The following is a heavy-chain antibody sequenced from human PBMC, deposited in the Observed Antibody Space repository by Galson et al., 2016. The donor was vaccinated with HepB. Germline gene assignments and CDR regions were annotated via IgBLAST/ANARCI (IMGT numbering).Heavy chain of an antibody. V-gene: IGHV1-69*13. Sequence: SVKVSCKASGGTFSSYAITWVRQAPGQGLEWMGGIIPISGTTNYAQKFQGRVTITADESTSTAYMELSSLRSEDTAVYYCARDGPFAPGGQGTLVTVSS. CDR2: IIPISGTT. CDR1: GGTFSSYA. J-gene: IGHJ5*02. CDR3: ARDGPFAP.